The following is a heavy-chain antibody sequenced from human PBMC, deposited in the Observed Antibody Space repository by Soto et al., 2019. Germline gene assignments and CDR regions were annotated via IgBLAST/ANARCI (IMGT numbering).Heavy chain of an antibody. CDR3: ARVARVETFDY. CDR2: IKQDGSEK. CDR1: GFTFSSYW. Sequence: EVQLVESGGGLVQPGGSLRLSCAASGFTFSSYWMSWVRQAPGKGLEWVANIKQDGSEKYYVDSVKGQFTISRDNAKNSLYLQMNSLRAEDTAVYYCARVARVETFDYWGQGTLVTVSS. J-gene: IGHJ4*02. D-gene: IGHD3-3*01. V-gene: IGHV3-7*03.